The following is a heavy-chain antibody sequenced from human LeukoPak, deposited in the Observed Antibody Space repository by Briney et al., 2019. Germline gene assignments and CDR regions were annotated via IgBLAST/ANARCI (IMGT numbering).Heavy chain of an antibody. Sequence: GGSLRLSCEASGFTFSNYGMNWVRQAAGKGLEWVSFTDTSGNYIYYGDSVKGRFTISRDNARNLLFLQMNGLRAEDTAVYYCARGRSITLLRGVAMSDGFDIWGQGAMVAVSS. CDR1: GFTFSNYG. D-gene: IGHD3-10*01. V-gene: IGHV3-21*06. CDR3: ARGRSITLLRGVAMSDGFDI. CDR2: TDTSGNYI. J-gene: IGHJ3*02.